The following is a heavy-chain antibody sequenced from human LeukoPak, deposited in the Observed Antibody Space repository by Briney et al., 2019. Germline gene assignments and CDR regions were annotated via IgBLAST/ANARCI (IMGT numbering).Heavy chain of an antibody. Sequence: PSETLSLTCTVSGVSISSYYWSWIRQPQGKGLEWIGYIYDSGSTKYNPSLKSRVTMSLDTSKNQFSLKLRPVTAADTAVYYCVATAAGLPYWGQGILVTVSS. D-gene: IGHD6-13*01. CDR1: GVSISSYY. CDR2: IYDSGST. V-gene: IGHV4-59*01. J-gene: IGHJ4*02. CDR3: VATAAGLPY.